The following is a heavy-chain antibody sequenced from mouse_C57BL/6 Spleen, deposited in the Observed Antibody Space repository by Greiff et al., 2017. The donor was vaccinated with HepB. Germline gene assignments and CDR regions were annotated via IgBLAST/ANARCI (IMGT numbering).Heavy chain of an antibody. V-gene: IGHV1-52*01. CDR2: IDPSDSET. Sequence: VQLQQPGAELVRPGSSVKLSCKASGYTFTSYWMHWVKQRPIQGLEWIGNIDPSDSETHYNQKFKDKATLTVDKSSSTAYMQLSSLTSEDSAVYYCARYGNHWYFDVWGTGTTVTVSS. CDR3: ARYGNHWYFDV. CDR1: GYTFTSYW. J-gene: IGHJ1*03. D-gene: IGHD2-1*01.